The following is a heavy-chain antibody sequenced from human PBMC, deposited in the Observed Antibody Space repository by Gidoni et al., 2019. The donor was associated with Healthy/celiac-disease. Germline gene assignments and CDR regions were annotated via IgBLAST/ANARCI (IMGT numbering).Heavy chain of an antibody. Sequence: QVQLQQWGAGLLKPSETLSITCAVYGGSFRGYYWRWIRQPPGKGLEWLGESKHSGSTNYNPDLKSGVTISVDTSKNQFSLKLSSVTAADKAVYYCASNRYWGQGTLVTVSS. CDR2: SKHSGST. CDR1: GGSFRGYY. J-gene: IGHJ4*02. D-gene: IGHD7-27*01. V-gene: IGHV4-34*01. CDR3: ASNRY.